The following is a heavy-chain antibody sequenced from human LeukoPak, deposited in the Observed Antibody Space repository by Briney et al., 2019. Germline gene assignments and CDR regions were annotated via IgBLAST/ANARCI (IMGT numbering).Heavy chain of an antibody. D-gene: IGHD3-3*01. CDR3: AKGYDFWSGYYYYYYGMDV. J-gene: IGHJ6*02. CDR1: GGSIRSSYYY. CDR2: IYDSGST. V-gene: IGHV4-39*07. Sequence: SETLSLTCTVSGGSIRSSYYYWGWIRQPPGKGLEWIGSIYDSGSTYYNPSLKSRVTISVDTSKNQFSLKLNSVTAADTAVYYCAKGYDFWSGYYYYYYGMDVWGQGTTVTVSS.